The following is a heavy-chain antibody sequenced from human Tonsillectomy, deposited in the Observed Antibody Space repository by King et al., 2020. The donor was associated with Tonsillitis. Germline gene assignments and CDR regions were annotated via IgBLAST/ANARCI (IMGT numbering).Heavy chain of an antibody. Sequence: VQLVESGGGVVQPGRSLRLSCAASGFTFSSYAMHWVRQAPGKGLEWVAVISHDGSNKYYADSVKGRFTISRDNSKNTLYLQMNRLRAEDTAVYYCASENGYNSNYFDYWGQGTLVTVSS. D-gene: IGHD5-24*01. CDR2: ISHDGSNK. V-gene: IGHV3-30*04. J-gene: IGHJ4*02. CDR1: GFTFSSYA. CDR3: ASENGYNSNYFDY.